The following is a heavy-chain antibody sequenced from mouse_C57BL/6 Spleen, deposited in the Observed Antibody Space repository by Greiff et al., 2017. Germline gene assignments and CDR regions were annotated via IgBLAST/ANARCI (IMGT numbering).Heavy chain of an antibody. Sequence: VQLQQSGPELVKPGASVKISCKASGYAFSSSWMNWVKQRPGKGLEWIGRIYPGDGDTNYNGKFKGKDTLTADKSSSTAYMQLSSLTSEDSAVYFCARDRDGNLFAYWGQGTLATVSA. CDR2: IYPGDGDT. CDR3: ARDRDGNLFAY. D-gene: IGHD2-1*01. J-gene: IGHJ3*01. V-gene: IGHV1-82*01. CDR1: GYAFSSSW.